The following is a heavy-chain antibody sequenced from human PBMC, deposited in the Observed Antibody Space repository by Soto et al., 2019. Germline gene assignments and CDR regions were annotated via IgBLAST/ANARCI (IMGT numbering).Heavy chain of an antibody. Sequence: SETLSLTCAVSVASISSYYWSWVRQPPGKGLEWIGYIHYSGSTKYNTTLKSRVTISIDPSKNQFSLQLTSVTTADTAVYYCARVGWTTVGYYSDYWSQGTLVTVSS. V-gene: IGHV4-59*01. CDR3: ARVGWTTVGYYSDY. J-gene: IGHJ4*02. D-gene: IGHD4-17*01. CDR1: VASISSYY. CDR2: IHYSGST.